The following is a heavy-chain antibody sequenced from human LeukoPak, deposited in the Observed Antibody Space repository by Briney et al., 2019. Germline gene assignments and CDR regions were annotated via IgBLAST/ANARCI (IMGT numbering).Heavy chain of an antibody. CDR3: ADPPSDY. CDR2: INQDGSQK. CDR1: GFKFNGKW. V-gene: IGHV3-7*01. J-gene: IGHJ4*02. Sequence: PGGSLRLSCAASGFKFNGKWMTWVRQAPGKGLEWVANINQDGSQKYYVDSVKGRFTISRDNAKSSLYLEMSGLRAEDTAVYYCADPPSDYWGQGTLDAVSS.